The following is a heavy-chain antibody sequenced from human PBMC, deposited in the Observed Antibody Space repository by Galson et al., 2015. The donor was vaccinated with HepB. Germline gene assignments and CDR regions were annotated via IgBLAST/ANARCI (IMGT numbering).Heavy chain of an antibody. D-gene: IGHD2-15*01. Sequence: SLRLSCAASGFTFSSYDMHWVRQAPGKGLEWVSAIGRAYDSYYSGSVKGRFTISREDARSSLYLQMNSLRDGDTAVHYCARESPDDSYCSGGNCPLDAWGKGTTVIVSS. CDR3: ARESPDDSYCSGGNCPLDA. V-gene: IGHV3-13*01. CDR1: GFTFSSYD. J-gene: IGHJ6*04. CDR2: IGRAYDS.